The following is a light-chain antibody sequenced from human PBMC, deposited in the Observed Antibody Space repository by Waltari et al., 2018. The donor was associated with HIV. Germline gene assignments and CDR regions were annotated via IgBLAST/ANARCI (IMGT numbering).Light chain of an antibody. V-gene: IGLV1-51*01. J-gene: IGLJ2*01. Sequence: QSLLTQPPSVSAAPGQQVTISCSGNTSNIGTTFVSWYRHSPGAAPRLLIFESDHRAAGIPDRFSASVFGASAALTVTALQGDDEADYYCQTWDSGLNGIVFGGGTKLTVL. CDR3: QTWDSGLNGIV. CDR1: TSNIGTTF. CDR2: ESD.